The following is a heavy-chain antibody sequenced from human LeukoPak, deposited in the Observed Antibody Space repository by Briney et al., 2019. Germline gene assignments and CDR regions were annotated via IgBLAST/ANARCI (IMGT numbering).Heavy chain of an antibody. CDR2: IEQDGSEV. Sequence: GGSLRLSCAASGFTFSSYWMSWVRQAPGKGLEWVANIEQDGSEVYYVDSVKGRFTISRDNAKNSLYLQMNSLRAEDTAVYYCARLSGILYYFDYWGQGTLVTVSS. J-gene: IGHJ4*02. D-gene: IGHD3-10*01. CDR1: GFTFSSYW. V-gene: IGHV3-7*03. CDR3: ARLSGILYYFDY.